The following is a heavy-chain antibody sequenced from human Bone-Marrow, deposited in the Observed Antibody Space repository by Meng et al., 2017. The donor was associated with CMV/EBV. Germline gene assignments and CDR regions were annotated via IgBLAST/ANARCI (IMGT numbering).Heavy chain of an antibody. V-gene: IGHV3-7*04. CDR1: GFSFSSDW. CDR3: ARDRGTTIEHY. Sequence: LSCAASGFSFSSDWMTWVRQAPGKGLEWVANIKQDGSEGYYVDSVKGRFTISRDNAKNTLYLQMSSLRAEDTAVYYCARDRGTTIEHYWGQGTLVTVSS. D-gene: IGHD1-1*01. CDR2: IKQDGSEG. J-gene: IGHJ4*02.